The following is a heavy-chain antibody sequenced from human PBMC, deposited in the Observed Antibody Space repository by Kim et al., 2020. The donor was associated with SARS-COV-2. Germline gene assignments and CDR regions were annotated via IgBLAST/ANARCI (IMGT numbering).Heavy chain of an antibody. CDR3: ARISQSSGWPPRGWFDP. V-gene: IGHV4-34*01. D-gene: IGHD6-19*01. CDR1: GGSFSGYY. J-gene: IGHJ5*02. CDR2: INHSGST. Sequence: SETLSLTCAVYGGSFSGYYWSWIRQPPGKGLEWIGEINHSGSTNYNPSLKSRVTISVDTSKNQFSLKLSSVTAADTAVYYCARISQSSGWPPRGWFDPWGQGTLVTVSS.